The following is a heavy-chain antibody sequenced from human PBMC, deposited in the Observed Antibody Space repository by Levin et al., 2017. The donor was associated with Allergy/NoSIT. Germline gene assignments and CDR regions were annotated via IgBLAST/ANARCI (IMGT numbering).Heavy chain of an antibody. CDR1: GFIFSTYG. J-gene: IGHJ6*02. D-gene: IGHD2-2*01. CDR2: ISYDGSNK. Sequence: GGSLRLSCAASGFIFSTYGMHWVRQVPGKGLEWVAVISYDGSNKYYADSVKGRLTISRDNSKNTLYLHMNSLRAEDTAVYYCAKTHCSSTSCYPTYYYYYGMDVWGQGTTVTVSS. CDR3: AKTHCSSTSCYPTYYYYYGMDV. V-gene: IGHV3-30*18.